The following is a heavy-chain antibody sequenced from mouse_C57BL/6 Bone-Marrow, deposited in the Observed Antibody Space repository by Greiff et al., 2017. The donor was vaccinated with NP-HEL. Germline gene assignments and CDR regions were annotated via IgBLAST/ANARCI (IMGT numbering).Heavy chain of an antibody. CDR2: IYPGSGNT. Sequence: VQLQESGAELVRPGASVKLSCKASGYTFTDYYINWVKQRPGQGLEWIARIYPGSGNTYYNEKFKGKATLTAEKSSSTAYMQLSSLTSEDSAVYFCARGGGILYYYAMDYWGQGTSVTVSS. CDR1: GYTFTDYY. V-gene: IGHV1-76*01. CDR3: ARGGGILYYYAMDY. J-gene: IGHJ4*01. D-gene: IGHD6-1*01.